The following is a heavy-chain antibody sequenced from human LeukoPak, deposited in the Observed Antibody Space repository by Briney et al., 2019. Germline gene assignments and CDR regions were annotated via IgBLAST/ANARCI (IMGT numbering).Heavy chain of an antibody. CDR1: GGTFSSYA. V-gene: IGHV1-18*01. CDR3: ARTYDILTGYYVY. D-gene: IGHD3-9*01. J-gene: IGHJ4*02. Sequence: ASVKVSCKASGGTFSSYAISWVRQAPGQGLEWMGWISAYNGNTNYAQKLQGRVTMTTDTSTSTAYMELSSLRSEDTAVYYCARTYDILTGYYVYWGQGTLVTVSS. CDR2: ISAYNGNT.